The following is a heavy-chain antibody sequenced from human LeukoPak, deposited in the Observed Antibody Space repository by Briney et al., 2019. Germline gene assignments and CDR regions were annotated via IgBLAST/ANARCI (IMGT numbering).Heavy chain of an antibody. Sequence: ASVKVSCKASGYTFTGYYMHWVRQAPGQGLEWMGWINPNSGGTNYAQKFQGRVTMTRDASISTAYMELSRLRSDDTAVYYCARDFTEILLFPLYGMGVWGQGTTVTVSS. CDR2: INPNSGGT. J-gene: IGHJ6*02. D-gene: IGHD3-10*01. CDR3: ARDFTEILLFPLYGMGV. V-gene: IGHV1-2*02. CDR1: GYTFTGYY.